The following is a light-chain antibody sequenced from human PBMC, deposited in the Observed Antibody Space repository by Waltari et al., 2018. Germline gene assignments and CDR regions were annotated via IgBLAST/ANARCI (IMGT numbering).Light chain of an antibody. Sequence: IVLTQSPGTLSLSPGERATRPCRASQSISRYLAWYQQKPGQAPRLLIYAASSRATGIPDRFSGSGSGTDFSLTISRLEPEDFAVYFCQNHERLPAVFGQGTKVEIK. CDR2: AAS. CDR1: QSISRY. V-gene: IGKV3-20*01. CDR3: QNHERLPAV. J-gene: IGKJ1*01.